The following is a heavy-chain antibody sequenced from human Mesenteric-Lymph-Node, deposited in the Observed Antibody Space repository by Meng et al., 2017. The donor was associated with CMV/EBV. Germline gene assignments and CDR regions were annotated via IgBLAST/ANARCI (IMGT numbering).Heavy chain of an antibody. J-gene: IGHJ5*02. Sequence: SETLSLTCTVSGGSVSSGSYYWSWIRQPPRKGLEWIGYIYYSGSTNYNPSLKGRVTISLDTSKNQFSLKLSSVTAADTAVYYCARDYSCSSTSCYQGIDPWGQGALVTVSS. CDR3: ARDYSCSSTSCYQGIDP. CDR1: GGSVSSGSYY. CDR2: IYYSGST. V-gene: IGHV4-61*01. D-gene: IGHD2-2*01.